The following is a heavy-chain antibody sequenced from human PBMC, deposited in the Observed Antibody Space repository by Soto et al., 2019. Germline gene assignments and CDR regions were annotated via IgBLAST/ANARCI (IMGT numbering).Heavy chain of an antibody. V-gene: IGHV1-18*01. CDR1: GYTFTSYG. Sequence: QVQLVQSGAEVKKPGASVKVSCKASGYTFTSYGISWVRQAPGQGLEWMGWISAYNGNTNYAQKLQGRVTMTTDTSTSTAYMELRSLRSDDTAVYYCGRSPRYCSGGSCYPSFDYWGQGTLVTVSS. CDR3: GRSPRYCSGGSCYPSFDY. D-gene: IGHD2-15*01. CDR2: ISAYNGNT. J-gene: IGHJ4*02.